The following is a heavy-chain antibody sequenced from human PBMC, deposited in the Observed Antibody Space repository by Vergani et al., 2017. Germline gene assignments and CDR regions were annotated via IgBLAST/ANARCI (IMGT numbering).Heavy chain of an antibody. D-gene: IGHD2-2*02. Sequence: QVQLQESGPGLVKPSETLSLTCTVPGGSLINYYWSWVRQPPGKGLEWIGYIYSSGSTTYSPSLKSRLTMSVDPSKNQFSLKLRSVTLADTGVYYCARTIGHCSNSNCYNLAYWGQGTLVTVSS. V-gene: IGHV4-59*01. CDR2: IYSSGST. CDR1: GGSLINYY. J-gene: IGHJ4*02. CDR3: ARTIGHCSNSNCYNLAY.